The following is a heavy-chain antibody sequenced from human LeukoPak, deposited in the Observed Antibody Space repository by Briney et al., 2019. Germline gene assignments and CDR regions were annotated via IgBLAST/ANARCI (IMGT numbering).Heavy chain of an antibody. CDR3: ARASNGDVGTASSNPFDI. D-gene: IGHD5-18*01. V-gene: IGHV3-30*04. CDR1: GFTFSSCA. Sequence: GGSLRLSCAASGFTFSSCAMHWVRQPPGKGLEWVAVVSYDGGNEYYADSVKGRFTISRDNSKNTLYLQMNSLRPEDTAVYSCARASNGDVGTASSNPFDIWGQGTMVTVSA. CDR2: VSYDGGNE. J-gene: IGHJ3*02.